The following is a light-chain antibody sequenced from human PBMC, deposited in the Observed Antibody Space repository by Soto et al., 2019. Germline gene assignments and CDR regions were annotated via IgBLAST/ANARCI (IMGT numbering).Light chain of an antibody. CDR3: QQYQRYWR. CDR1: QSISRQ. V-gene: IGKV1-5*03. J-gene: IGKJ1*01. CDR2: QAS. Sequence: DIQMTQSPSTLSASVGDRVSITCRASQSISRQLAWYQQKPGKATNLLIYQASNFETWVPSRFTGSGSGTEFTLTFSNLQPGYLATCYCQQYQRYWRFGQGTKVEVK.